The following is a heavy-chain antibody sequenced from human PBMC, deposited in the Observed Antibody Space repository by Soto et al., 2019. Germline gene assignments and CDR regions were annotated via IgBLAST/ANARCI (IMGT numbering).Heavy chain of an antibody. D-gene: IGHD2-15*01. Sequence: QVQLVQSGAEVKKPGSSVKVSCKASGGTFSSYAISWVRQAPGQELEWMGGIIPIFGTANHAQKFQGRVTITADESTSTAYMELSSLRSEDTGVYYCARVVAATNYYYYGMDVWGQGTTVTVSS. CDR1: GGTFSSYA. V-gene: IGHV1-69*01. CDR3: ARVVAATNYYYYGMDV. J-gene: IGHJ6*02. CDR2: IIPIFGTA.